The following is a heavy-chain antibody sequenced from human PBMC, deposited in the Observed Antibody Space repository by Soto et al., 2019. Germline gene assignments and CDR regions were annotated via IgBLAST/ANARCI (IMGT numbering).Heavy chain of an antibody. V-gene: IGHV4-39*01. Sequence: KPSETLSLTCTVSGGSISSTSYYWGWIRQPPGKGLEWVGSMYYSGSTYYNPSLKSRVTMSVDASKNQVSLKLRSVTAADTAVYYCARSSSRAFRSLERVDPLDCWGQGTPVTVSS. CDR2: MYYSGST. CDR1: GGSISSTSYY. CDR3: ARSSSRAFRSLERVDPLDC. D-gene: IGHD3-3*01. J-gene: IGHJ4*02.